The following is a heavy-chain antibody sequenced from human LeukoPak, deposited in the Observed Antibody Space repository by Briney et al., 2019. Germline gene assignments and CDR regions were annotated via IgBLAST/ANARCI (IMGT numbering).Heavy chain of an antibody. Sequence: SETLSLTCAVYGGSFSGYYWSWIRQHPGKGLEWIGYIYYSGSTYYNPSLKSRVTISVDTSKNQFSLKLSSVTAADTAVYYCASLPVALGYGFDYWGQGTLVTVSS. V-gene: IGHV4-31*11. CDR1: GGSFSGYY. CDR3: ASLPVALGYGFDY. D-gene: IGHD2-15*01. CDR2: IYYSGST. J-gene: IGHJ4*02.